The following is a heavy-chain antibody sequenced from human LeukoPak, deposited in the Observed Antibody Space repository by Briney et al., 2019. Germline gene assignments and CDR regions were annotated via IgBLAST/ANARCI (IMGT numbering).Heavy chain of an antibody. Sequence: GGSLRLSCAASGLTFRNYAMTWVRQAPGKGLEWVSTVSGKGDETYYPDSVKGRFTLSRDNSKNTLYLQMNSLRAEDTAVYYCAKGGHCSFFDSWGQGTLVTVSS. CDR1: GLTFRNYA. J-gene: IGHJ5*01. CDR3: AKGGHCSFFDS. CDR2: VSGKGDET. V-gene: IGHV3-23*01. D-gene: IGHD2-15*01.